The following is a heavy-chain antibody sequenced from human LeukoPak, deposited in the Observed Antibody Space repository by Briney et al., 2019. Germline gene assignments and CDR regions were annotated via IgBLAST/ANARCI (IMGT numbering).Heavy chain of an antibody. CDR3: ARDSGPGLNYFDY. CDR1: GFTFSSYA. Sequence: GGSLRLSCAASGFTFSSYAMHWVRQAPGKGLEWVVIISYDGSNKYYADSVKGRFTISRDNSKDTLYLQMNSLRAEDTAVYYCARDSGPGLNYFDYWGQGTLVTVSS. J-gene: IGHJ4*02. CDR2: ISYDGSNK. V-gene: IGHV3-30-3*01.